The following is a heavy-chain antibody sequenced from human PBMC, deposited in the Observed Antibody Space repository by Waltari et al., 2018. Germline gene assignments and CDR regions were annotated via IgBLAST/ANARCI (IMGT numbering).Heavy chain of an antibody. V-gene: IGHV1-69*08. J-gene: IGHJ4*02. Sequence: QVQLVQSGAEVKKPGSSVRVSCKASGGTFSSYAISWVRQAPGQGLEWMGRIVRIFGTANCTHKFQGSVTSAADKAARTAYMELRSLRSEDTAVYYCASAFYSRKDSGYDDWGQGTLVTVSS. CDR1: GGTFSSYA. CDR2: IVRIFGTA. D-gene: IGHD5-12*01. CDR3: ASAFYSRKDSGYDD.